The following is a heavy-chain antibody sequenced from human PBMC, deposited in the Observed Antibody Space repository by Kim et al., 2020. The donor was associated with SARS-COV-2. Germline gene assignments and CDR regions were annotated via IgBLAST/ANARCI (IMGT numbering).Heavy chain of an antibody. Sequence: SETLSLTCTVSDGSISSANYYLNWLRQPPGKGLEWIGYISYSGSPYYNPSLQRRVTISIDTSKHQVSLKLKSVTAADTTVYYCAREPSTSKPLHYWGKGTMVTVSS. D-gene: IGHD2-2*01. CDR3: AREPSTSKPLHY. CDR2: ISYSGSP. V-gene: IGHV4-30-4*01. J-gene: IGHJ4*02. CDR1: DGSISSANYY.